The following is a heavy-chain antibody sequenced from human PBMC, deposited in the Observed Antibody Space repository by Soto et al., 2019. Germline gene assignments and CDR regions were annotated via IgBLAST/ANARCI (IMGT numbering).Heavy chain of an antibody. J-gene: IGHJ4*02. D-gene: IGHD1-26*01. V-gene: IGHV4-39*07. CDR2: IYYSGST. Sequence: PSETLSLTCTVSGGSISSSSYYWGWIRQPPGKGLEWIGSIYYSGSTYYNPSLKSRVTISVDRSKNQFSLKLSSVTAADTAVYYCARAAGELRQRGGNPNYWGQGTLVTVS. CDR3: ARAAGELRQRGGNPNY. CDR1: GGSISSSSYY.